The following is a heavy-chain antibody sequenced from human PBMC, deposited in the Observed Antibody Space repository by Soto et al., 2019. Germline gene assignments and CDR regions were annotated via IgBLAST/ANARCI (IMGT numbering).Heavy chain of an antibody. D-gene: IGHD4-17*01. V-gene: IGHV4-39*01. Sequence: QLQLQESGPGLVKPSETLSLTCTVSGGSISSSSYYWGWIRQPPGKGLVWIATISSSGTTFYNPPLKSRVTISVDTSKDQCPLKLTSVTAADTAVFYGARHLRTVGGGWFAPWGHGTLVTVSS. CDR2: ISSSGTT. J-gene: IGHJ5*02. CDR3: ARHLRTVGGGWFAP. CDR1: GGSISSSSYY.